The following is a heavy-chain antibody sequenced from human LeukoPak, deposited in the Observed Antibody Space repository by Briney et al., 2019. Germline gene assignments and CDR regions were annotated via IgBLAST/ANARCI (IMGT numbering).Heavy chain of an antibody. V-gene: IGHV3-49*04. CDR3: TLHSVKVILTGYSPNWFDP. CDR1: GFTFGDYA. J-gene: IGHJ5*02. D-gene: IGHD3-9*01. CDR2: IRSKPYGGTT. Sequence: PGGSLRLSRTASGFTFGDYAMSCVRQAPGKGLECVGFIRSKPYGGTTQYAASVKGRFTIARDDSKNIAYLQMDSLKTEDTGVYYCTLHSVKVILTGYSPNWFDPWGQGTHVTVSS.